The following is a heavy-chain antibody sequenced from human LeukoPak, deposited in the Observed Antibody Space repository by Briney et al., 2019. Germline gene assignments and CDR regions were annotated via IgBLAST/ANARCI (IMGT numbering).Heavy chain of an antibody. J-gene: IGHJ3*02. CDR2: INTDNGNT. CDR1: GYTFTRYT. CDR3: ARGGSGATFDI. D-gene: IGHD1-26*01. V-gene: IGHV1-3*04. Sequence: GASVMVSCKPSGYTFTRYTIHWMRQAPGQGLEWMGWINTDNGNTKYPQQFQGRVTSIRDTSANTVYMELSSLRSEDTATYYCARGGSGATFDIWGQGTMVTVSS.